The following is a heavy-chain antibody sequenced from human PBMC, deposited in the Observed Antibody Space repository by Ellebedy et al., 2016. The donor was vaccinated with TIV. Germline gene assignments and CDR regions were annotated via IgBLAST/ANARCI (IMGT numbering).Heavy chain of an antibody. CDR1: GGSFSGYY. Sequence: MPSETLSLTCAVYGGSFSGYYWNWIRQPPGKGLEWIGEINHSGSTNYNPSLKSRVTISVDTSKNQFSLKLSSVTAADTAVYYCARGRNLAAAGTHWFDPWGQGTLVTVSS. D-gene: IGHD6-13*01. V-gene: IGHV4-34*01. CDR3: ARGRNLAAAGTHWFDP. CDR2: INHSGST. J-gene: IGHJ5*02.